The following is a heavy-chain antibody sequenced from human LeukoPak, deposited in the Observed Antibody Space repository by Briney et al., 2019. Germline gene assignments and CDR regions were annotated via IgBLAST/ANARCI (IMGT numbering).Heavy chain of an antibody. CDR1: GFTFSSYA. J-gene: IGHJ4*02. D-gene: IGHD3-22*01. V-gene: IGHV3-23*01. CDR2: ISGSGGST. Sequence: GGSLRLSCAASGFTFSSYAMSWVRQAPGKGLEWVSAISGSGGSTYYADSVKGRFTISRDNSKNTLYLQMNSLRAEDTAVYYCAKELGYYYDSSGYYYSDWGQGTLVTVSS. CDR3: AKELGYYYDSSGYYYSD.